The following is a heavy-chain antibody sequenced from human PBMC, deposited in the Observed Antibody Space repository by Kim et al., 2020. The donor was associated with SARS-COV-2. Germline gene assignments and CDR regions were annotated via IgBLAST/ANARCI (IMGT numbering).Heavy chain of an antibody. CDR3: ARHVGYCIGGSCYSDY. J-gene: IGHJ4*02. CDR2: IYYSGST. D-gene: IGHD2-15*01. V-gene: IGHV4-39*01. CDR1: GGSISSSDYN. Sequence: SETLSLTCTVSGGSISSSDYNWGWVRQPPGKGLEWIGTIYYSGSTYYNPSLKSRVTISVDTSTNQFSLKLSFVTAADTAVYYCARHVGYCIGGSCYSDYWGKGTLVTVSS.